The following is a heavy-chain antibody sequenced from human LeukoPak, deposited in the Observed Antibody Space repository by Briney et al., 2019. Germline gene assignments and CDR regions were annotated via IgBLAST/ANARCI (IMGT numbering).Heavy chain of an antibody. CDR3: ARIFTVTTGFDY. Sequence: SGPTLVNPTQTLTLTCTFSGFSLSTSGMRGSWIRQPPGKALEWLARIDWDDDKFYSTSLKTRLTISTDTSKNQVVLTMPNMDPVDTATYYCARIFTVTTGFDYWGQGTLVTVSS. D-gene: IGHD4-17*01. CDR2: IDWDDDK. CDR1: GFSLSTSGMR. V-gene: IGHV2-70*04. J-gene: IGHJ4*02.